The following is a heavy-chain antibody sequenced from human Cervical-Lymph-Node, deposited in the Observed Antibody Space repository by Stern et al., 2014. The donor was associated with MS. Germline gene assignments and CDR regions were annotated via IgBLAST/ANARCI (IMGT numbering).Heavy chain of an antibody. Sequence: QVQLQESGPRQVKSSETLSLTCTVSGDSITRGFYYWGWIRQTPGKGLQWIGIALYTGGTYSNPSRRRRVTISADTSRNQFSLGRSSGTAADTAVYYCARRDGSGSYYFDFWGQGTLVTVSS. J-gene: IGHJ4*02. CDR1: GDSITRGFYY. CDR2: ALYTGGT. V-gene: IGHV4-39*01. CDR3: ARRDGSGSYYFDF. D-gene: IGHD6-19*01.